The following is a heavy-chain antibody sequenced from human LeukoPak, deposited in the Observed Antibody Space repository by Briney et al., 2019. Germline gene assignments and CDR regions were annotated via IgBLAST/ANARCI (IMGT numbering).Heavy chain of an antibody. CDR3: ARDLSQRSGYFDY. V-gene: IGHV4-39*07. CDR2: IYYSGST. D-gene: IGHD3-3*01. CDR1: GGSISSSGYY. J-gene: IGHJ4*02. Sequence: ASETLSLTCTVSGGSISSSGYYWGWIRQPPGKGMEWIGSIYYSGSTYYNPSLKSRVTIPVDTSKNQFSLKLSSVTAADTAVYYCARDLSQRSGYFDYWGQGTLVTVSS.